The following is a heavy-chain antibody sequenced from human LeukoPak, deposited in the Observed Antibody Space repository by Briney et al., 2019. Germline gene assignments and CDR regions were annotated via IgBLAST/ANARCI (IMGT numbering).Heavy chain of an antibody. Sequence: SETLSLTCTVSGVSISSSNSYWGWIRQPPGKGLEWIGSIYYSGSTYYNPSLKSRVTISVDTSKNQFSLKLSSVTAADTAVYYCARTVGAYPSDAFDIWGQGTMVTVSS. D-gene: IGHD1-26*01. J-gene: IGHJ3*02. CDR3: ARTVGAYPSDAFDI. V-gene: IGHV4-39*07. CDR1: GVSISSSNSY. CDR2: IYYSGST.